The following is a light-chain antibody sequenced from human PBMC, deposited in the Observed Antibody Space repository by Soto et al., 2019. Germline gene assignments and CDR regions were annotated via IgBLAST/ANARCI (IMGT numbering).Light chain of an antibody. CDR3: QQYYTYPWT. CDR1: QSISSW. CDR2: KAS. Sequence: DIQVTQSPSTLSASVGDRVTITCRASQSISSWLAWYQQRPGKAPKLLIYKASNLESGVPSRFSGSGSGTELTLTISSLHPDDFATYSCQQYYTYPWTFGPGTKVEIK. J-gene: IGKJ1*01. V-gene: IGKV1-5*03.